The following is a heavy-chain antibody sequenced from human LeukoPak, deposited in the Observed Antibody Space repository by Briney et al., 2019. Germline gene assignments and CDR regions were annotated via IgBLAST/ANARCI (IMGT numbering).Heavy chain of an antibody. J-gene: IGHJ4*02. CDR3: ARSEYSSSSGGLPYYFDY. D-gene: IGHD6-6*01. CDR1: GGSISSYY. Sequence: PSETLSLTCTVSGGSISSYYWSWIRQPPGKGLEWIGYIYYSGSTNYNPSLKSRVTISVDTSQNQFSLKLTSVTAADSAVYYCARSEYSSSSGGLPYYFDYWGQGTLVTVSS. CDR2: IYYSGST. V-gene: IGHV4-59*01.